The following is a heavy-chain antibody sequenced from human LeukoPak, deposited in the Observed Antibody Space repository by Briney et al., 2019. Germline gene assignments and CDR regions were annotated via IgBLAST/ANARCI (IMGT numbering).Heavy chain of an antibody. CDR2: IIGIGDST. J-gene: IGHJ4*02. V-gene: IGHV3-23*01. CDR1: GGTFSNYA. Sequence: GGSLRLSCAASGGTFSNYAMCWVRPAPGEGLEWVSGIIGIGDSTYYAHSVKGRFTISRDNSKNALYLQMNSLRVEDTAAYYCAKVRAPSGWFNSDYWGQGSLVTLSS. D-gene: IGHD6-19*01. CDR3: AKVRAPSGWFNSDY.